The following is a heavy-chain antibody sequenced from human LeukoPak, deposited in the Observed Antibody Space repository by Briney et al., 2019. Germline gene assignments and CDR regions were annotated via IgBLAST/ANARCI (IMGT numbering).Heavy chain of an antibody. D-gene: IGHD4-23*01. CDR3: ARCTYGGNSVDY. CDR1: GGSISSSSYY. J-gene: IGHJ4*02. CDR2: IYYSGST. V-gene: IGHV4-39*01. Sequence: SETLSLTCTVSGGSISSSSYYWGWIRQPPGKGLEWIGSIYYSGSTYYNPSLKSRVTISVDTSKNQFSLKLSSVTAADTAVYYCARCTYGGNSVDYWGQGTLVTVSS.